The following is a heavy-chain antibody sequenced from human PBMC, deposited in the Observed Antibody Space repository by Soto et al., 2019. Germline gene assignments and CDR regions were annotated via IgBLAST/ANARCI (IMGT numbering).Heavy chain of an antibody. Sequence: GESLKISCKASGYSFSFYWIGWVRQMPGKGLEWMAIMYPDDSDIRYSPSFEAHVTISADKSTSTAFLQCTNLKASETAMYYCATAYVYDFENSNYYRDAFDIWGQGTLVTVSS. J-gene: IGHJ3*02. V-gene: IGHV5-51*01. CDR3: ATAYVYDFENSNYYRDAFDI. D-gene: IGHD3-22*01. CDR1: GYSFSFYW. CDR2: MYPDDSDI.